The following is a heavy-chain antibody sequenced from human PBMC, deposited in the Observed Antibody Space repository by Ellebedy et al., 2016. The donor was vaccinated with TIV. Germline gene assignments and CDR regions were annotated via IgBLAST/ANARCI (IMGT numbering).Heavy chain of an antibody. D-gene: IGHD3-3*01. CDR2: ISSNGGST. J-gene: IGHJ4*02. Sequence: GESLKISCAASGFTFRSYAMHWVRQAPGKGLEYVSAISSNGGSTYYANSVKGRFTISRDNSKNTLYLQMGSLRAEDMAVYYCARGGIELRFLEWLPYFDYWGQGTLVTVSS. CDR1: GFTFRSYA. V-gene: IGHV3-64*01. CDR3: ARGGIELRFLEWLPYFDY.